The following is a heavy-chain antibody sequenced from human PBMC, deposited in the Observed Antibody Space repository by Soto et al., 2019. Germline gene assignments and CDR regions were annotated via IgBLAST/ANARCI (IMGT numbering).Heavy chain of an antibody. CDR2: IYYSGST. J-gene: IGHJ6*02. CDR1: GGSISSGGYY. CDR3: ARDFTDSSGPTLGMGV. D-gene: IGHD6-19*01. Sequence: QVQLQESGPGLVKPSQTLSLTCTVSGGSISSGGYYWSWIRQHPGKGLEWIGYIYYSGSTYYNPSLKGRVTRSVDTSQSQVSPKLSSVTAADTAVYYCARDFTDSSGPTLGMGVWGQGTTVTVSS. V-gene: IGHV4-31*03.